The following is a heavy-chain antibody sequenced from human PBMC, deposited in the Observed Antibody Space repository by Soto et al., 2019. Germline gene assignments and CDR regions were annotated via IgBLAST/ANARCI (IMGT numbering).Heavy chain of an antibody. Sequence: QLQLQESGPGLVNPSETLFLTCTVSGGSISSSSYYWGWIRQPPGKGMEWIGSIYYSGSTYYYPSLKSRVIISVDTTKNQFSLMLSSVTAADTAVYYYARSEWGGLLSPRWFDPWGQGTLVTVSS. V-gene: IGHV4-39*01. J-gene: IGHJ5*02. D-gene: IGHD1-26*01. CDR1: GGSISSSSYY. CDR2: IYYSGST. CDR3: ARSEWGGLLSPRWFDP.